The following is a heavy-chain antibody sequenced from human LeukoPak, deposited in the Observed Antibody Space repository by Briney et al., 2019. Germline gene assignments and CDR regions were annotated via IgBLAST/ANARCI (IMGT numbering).Heavy chain of an antibody. V-gene: IGHV1-69*05. D-gene: IGHD5-18*01. J-gene: IGHJ4*02. CDR3: TRSYGYCYGYLFFDY. Sequence: TVKVSCKASGGTFSSYAISWVRQAPGQGLEWVGRIIPIFGTANYAQKFQGRVTITTDESTSTAYMELSSLRSEDTAVYYCTRSYGYCYGYLFFDYWGQGTLVTVSS. CDR2: IIPIFGTA. CDR1: GGTFSSYA.